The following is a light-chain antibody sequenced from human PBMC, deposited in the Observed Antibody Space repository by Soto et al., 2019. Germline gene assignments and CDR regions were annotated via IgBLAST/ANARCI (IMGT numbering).Light chain of an antibody. CDR3: CSYAGRDIYVL. V-gene: IGLV2-11*01. Sequence: QSALTQPRSVSGSPGQSVAISCTGTTSDVGAYNYVSWYQQHPGKAPKCLIYDVTKRPSGVPDRFSGSKSGNTASLTISGLQAEDEADYYCCSYAGRDIYVLFGGGTKLTVL. CDR1: TSDVGAYNY. CDR2: DVT. J-gene: IGLJ3*02.